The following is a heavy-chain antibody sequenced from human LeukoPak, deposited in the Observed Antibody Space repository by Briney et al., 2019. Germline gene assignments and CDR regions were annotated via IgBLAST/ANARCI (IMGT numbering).Heavy chain of an antibody. CDR2: ISYDGSNK. J-gene: IGHJ4*02. Sequence: GGSLRLSCAASGFTFSSYAMSWVRQAPGKGLEWVAVISYDGSNKYYVDSVKGRFTISKDNSKNTLYLQMNSLRAEDTAVYYCAKERGSYGSGSLFGYWGQGTLVTVSS. CDR1: GFTFSSYA. V-gene: IGHV3-30*18. CDR3: AKERGSYGSGSLFGY. D-gene: IGHD3-10*01.